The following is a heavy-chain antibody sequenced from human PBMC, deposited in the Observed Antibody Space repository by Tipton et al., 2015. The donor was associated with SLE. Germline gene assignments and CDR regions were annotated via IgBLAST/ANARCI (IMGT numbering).Heavy chain of an antibody. CDR2: IYYSGST. V-gene: IGHV4-59*01. J-gene: IGHJ6*02. CDR3: ARATHDSYHYGIDV. D-gene: IGHD1-1*01. CDR1: GGSISSYY. Sequence: LRLSCTVSGGSISSYYWSWIRQPPGKGLEWIGYIYYSGSTNYNPSLKSRVTISVDTSKNQFSLKLSSVTAADTAVYYCARATHDSYHYGIDVWGQGTTVTVSS.